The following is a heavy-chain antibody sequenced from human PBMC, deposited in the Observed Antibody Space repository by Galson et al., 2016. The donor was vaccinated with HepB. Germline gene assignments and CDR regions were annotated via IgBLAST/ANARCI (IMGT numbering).Heavy chain of an antibody. V-gene: IGHV4-61*01. J-gene: IGHJ4*02. CDR1: GGSVSSGSYY. Sequence: SETLSLTCSVSGGSVSSGSYYWSWIRQPPGKGLEWIGYIFHNGSTKYTPFLKSRVTILLDTSKKQFSLKLSSVTAADTAVYYRARVSILLWFGEPSHFDYWGQGTLVTVSS. D-gene: IGHD3-10*01. CDR2: IFHNGST. CDR3: ARVSILLWFGEPSHFDY.